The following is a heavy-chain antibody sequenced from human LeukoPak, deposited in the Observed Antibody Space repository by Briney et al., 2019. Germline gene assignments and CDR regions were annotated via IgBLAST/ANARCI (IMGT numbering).Heavy chain of an antibody. V-gene: IGHV1-69*13. CDR2: IIPIFGTA. J-gene: IGHJ4*02. D-gene: IGHD6-19*01. Sequence: SAKVSCKASGGTFSSYAISWVRQAPGQGLEWMGGIIPIFGTANYAQKFQGRVTITADESTSTAYMELSSLRSEDTAVYYCARARGSAVALFDYWGQGTLVTVSS. CDR1: GGTFSSYA. CDR3: ARARGSAVALFDY.